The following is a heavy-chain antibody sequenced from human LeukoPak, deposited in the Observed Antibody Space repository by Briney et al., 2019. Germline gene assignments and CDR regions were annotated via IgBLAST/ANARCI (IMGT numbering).Heavy chain of an antibody. J-gene: IGHJ4*02. CDR1: GYTLTELS. CDR3: ARQWGYSGSLDY. Sequence: ASVKVSCKVSGYTLTELSMHWVRQAPGKGLEWMGGFDPEDGETIYAQKFQGRVTMTEDTSTDTAYMELSSLRSEDTAVYYCARQWGYSGSLDYWGQGTLVTVSS. CDR2: FDPEDGET. V-gene: IGHV1-24*01. D-gene: IGHD1-26*01.